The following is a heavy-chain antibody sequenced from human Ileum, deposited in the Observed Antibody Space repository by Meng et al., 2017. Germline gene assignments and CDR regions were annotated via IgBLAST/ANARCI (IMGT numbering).Heavy chain of an antibody. CDR1: GGSIGSAAYY. J-gene: IGHJ4*02. D-gene: IGHD2-2*01. CDR3: ARGVSAAGLFDN. Sequence: QVQLQESGPGLVKGSQTLSPTGTVSGGSIGSAAYYWTWIRQHPAKGLEWIGYIHYTGSTSYNPSLESRTSTSIDTSNNQFSLKVTSVTAADTAVYYCARGVSAAGLFDNWGPGTLVTVSS. V-gene: IGHV4-31*03. CDR2: IHYTGST.